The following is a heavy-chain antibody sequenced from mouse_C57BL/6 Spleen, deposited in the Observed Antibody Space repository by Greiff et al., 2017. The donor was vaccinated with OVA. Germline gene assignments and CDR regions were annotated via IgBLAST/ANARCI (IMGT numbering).Heavy chain of an antibody. Sequence: QVHVKQPGAELVKPGASVKLSCKASGYTFTSYWMHWVKQRPGQGLEWIGMIHPNSGSTNYNEKFKSKATLTVDKSSSTAYMQLSSLTSEDSAVYYCAREPHYGSSFAWFAYWGQGTLVTVSA. D-gene: IGHD1-1*01. CDR3: AREPHYGSSFAWFAY. J-gene: IGHJ3*01. CDR1: GYTFTSYW. CDR2: IHPNSGST. V-gene: IGHV1-64*01.